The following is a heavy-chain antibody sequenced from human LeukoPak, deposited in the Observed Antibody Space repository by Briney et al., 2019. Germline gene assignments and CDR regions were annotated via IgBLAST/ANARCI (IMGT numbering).Heavy chain of an antibody. CDR2: IYHSGST. J-gene: IGHJ4*02. CDR3: AREGMTTVSNFDY. D-gene: IGHD4-11*01. Sequence: SENLSLTCIVSGYSISTGYYWGWIRQPPGKGLEWIGYIYHSGSTYYNPSLKSRVTISVDRSKNQFSLKLSSVTAADTAVYYCAREGMTTVSNFDYWGQGTLVTVSS. V-gene: IGHV4-38-2*02. CDR1: GYSISTGYY.